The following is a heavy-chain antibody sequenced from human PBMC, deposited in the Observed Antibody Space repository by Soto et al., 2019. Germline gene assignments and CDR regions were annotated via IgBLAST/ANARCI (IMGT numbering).Heavy chain of an antibody. Sequence: SLRLSCSTSLFTFSSYEMNWVVESPWKLLEWVSYISSSGSTIYYADSVKGRFTISRDNAKNSLYLQMDSLRAEDTAVYYCARDQEAGSFFPYYYGMDVWGQGTTVTVSS. J-gene: IGHJ6*02. CDR1: LFTFSSYE. D-gene: IGHD6-13*01. V-gene: IGHV3-48*03. CDR3: ARDQEAGSFFPYYYGMDV. CDR2: ISSSGSTI.